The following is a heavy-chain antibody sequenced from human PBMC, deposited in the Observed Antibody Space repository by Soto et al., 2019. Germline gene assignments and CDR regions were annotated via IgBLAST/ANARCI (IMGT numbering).Heavy chain of an antibody. D-gene: IGHD2-21*01. V-gene: IGHV5-51*01. J-gene: IGHJ4*01. CDR1: GYNFAGYW. Sequence: GESLKICCKGSGYNFAGYWVAWVRQMPGKGLELMGIIYPSDSDTRYRPSFQGQVTISADKSISSAYLQWSSLRASDTAMHYCARGGVSTRTCGYWGHGTLLTGSS. CDR2: IYPSDSDT. CDR3: ARGGVSTRTCGY.